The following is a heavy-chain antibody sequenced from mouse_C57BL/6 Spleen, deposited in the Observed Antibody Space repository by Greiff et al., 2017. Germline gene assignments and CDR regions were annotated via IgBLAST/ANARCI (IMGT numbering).Heavy chain of an antibody. V-gene: IGHV3-6*01. CDR2: ISYDGSN. Sequence: EVKLLESGPGLVKPSQSLSLTCSVTGYSITSGYYWNWIRQFPGNKLEWMGYISYDGSNNYNPSLKNRISITRDTSKNQFFLKLNSVTTEDTATXFCAREGDYYAMDYWGQGTSVTVSS. J-gene: IGHJ4*01. CDR3: AREGDYYAMDY. CDR1: GYSITSGYY.